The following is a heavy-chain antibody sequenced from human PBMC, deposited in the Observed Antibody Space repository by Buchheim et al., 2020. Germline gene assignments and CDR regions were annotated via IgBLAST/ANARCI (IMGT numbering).Heavy chain of an antibody. V-gene: IGHV4-4*02. Sequence: QVQLQESGPGLVKPSGTLSLTCAVSGGSITSSHWWTWVRQPPGKGLEWIGEIYHTGSTNYRPSLASRVTSLVDRSKNQFSLTLRSVTAADTGFYYCARDPSSSATFDSWGQGTL. CDR3: ARDPSSSATFDS. CDR2: IYHTGST. J-gene: IGHJ5*01. CDR1: GGSITSSHW. D-gene: IGHD2-2*01.